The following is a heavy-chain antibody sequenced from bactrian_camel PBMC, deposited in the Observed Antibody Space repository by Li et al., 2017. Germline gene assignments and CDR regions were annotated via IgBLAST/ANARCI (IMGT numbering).Heavy chain of an antibody. CDR2: INAGGGST. Sequence: VQLVESGGGLAQPGGSLRLSCAASGFTFSSAGMSWVRQAPGKGLEWVSAINAGGGSTYYADSVKGRFAVSRDNAKNTVFLQLNGLKTEDMAMYYCAKVLRGSEGYYGMEYGGKGTQVTVS. D-gene: IGHD7*01. V-gene: IGHV3S40*01. J-gene: IGHJ7*01. CDR1: GFTFSSAG.